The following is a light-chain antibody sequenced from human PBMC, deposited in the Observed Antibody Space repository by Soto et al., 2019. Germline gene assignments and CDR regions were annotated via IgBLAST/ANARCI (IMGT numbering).Light chain of an antibody. J-gene: IGKJ2*01. Sequence: EIVMTQSPATLSVSPGERATLSCRARQNVNSNLAWYQQKPGQAPRLLIYDASTRATGVPARFSGSGSGTAFTLTIRSLQSEDFGVYYCQQYNTLHTFGQGTKVEIK. CDR1: QNVNSN. V-gene: IGKV3-15*01. CDR2: DAS. CDR3: QQYNTLHT.